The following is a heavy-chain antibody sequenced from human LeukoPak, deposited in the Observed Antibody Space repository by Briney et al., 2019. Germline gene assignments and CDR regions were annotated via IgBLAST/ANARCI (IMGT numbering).Heavy chain of an antibody. CDR2: INHSGST. V-gene: IGHV4-34*01. CDR1: GGSFSGYY. D-gene: IGHD6-19*01. CDR3: ARGTAGYSSGWYYFDY. Sequence: PSETLSLTCAVYGGSFSGYYWSWIRQPPGKGLEWIGEINHSGSTNYNPSLKSQVTISVDTSKNQFSLKLSSVTAADTAVYYCARGTAGYSSGWYYFDYWGQGTLVTVSS. J-gene: IGHJ4*02.